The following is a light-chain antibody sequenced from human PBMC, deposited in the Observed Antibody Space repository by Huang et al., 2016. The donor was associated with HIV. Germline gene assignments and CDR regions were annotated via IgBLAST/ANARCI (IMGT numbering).Light chain of an antibody. V-gene: IGKV3-11*01. CDR3: QQRSAWPLT. Sequence: EIVLTQSPATLSLSPGERATLSCRASQGVRSYLAWYQQKPGQAPRLRIYDASNRATGIPARFSGSGSGTDFTLTISNLQSEDFAVYYCQQRSAWPLTFGGGTKVEI. CDR2: DAS. CDR1: QGVRSY. J-gene: IGKJ4*01.